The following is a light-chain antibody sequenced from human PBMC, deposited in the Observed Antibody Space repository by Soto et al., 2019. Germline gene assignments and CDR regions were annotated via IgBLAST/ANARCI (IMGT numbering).Light chain of an antibody. CDR2: AAS. V-gene: IGKV1-27*01. CDR3: KKYNRVPVT. CDR1: QGSSNS. Sequence: DIQITQSPSSLAASERDRVTITCRASQGSSNSLAWYQQRPGKVPKLLIYAASSLHTGVPARCSSSGSGTDFTLTISSLQPEDVAIDHCKKYNRVPVTFGRGTKVDLK. J-gene: IGKJ3*01.